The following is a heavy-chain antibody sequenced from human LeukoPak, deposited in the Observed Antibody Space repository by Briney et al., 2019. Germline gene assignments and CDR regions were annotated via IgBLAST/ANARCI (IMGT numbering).Heavy chain of an antibody. V-gene: IGHV1-3*01. D-gene: IGHD2-2*01. CDR2: INAGNGNT. CDR1: GYTFTSYA. Sequence: ASVKVSCKASGYTFTSYAMHWVRQAPGQRLEWMGWINAGNGNTKYSQKFQGRVTITRDTSASTAYMELSSLRSEDTAVYYCARDPYCSSTSCYWGVYYYYGMDIWGKGTTVTVSS. CDR3: ARDPYCSSTSCYWGVYYYYGMDI. J-gene: IGHJ6*04.